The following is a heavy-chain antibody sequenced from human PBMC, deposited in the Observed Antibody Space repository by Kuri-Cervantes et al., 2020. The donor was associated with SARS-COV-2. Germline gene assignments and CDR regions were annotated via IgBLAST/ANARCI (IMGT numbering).Heavy chain of an antibody. CDR2: TYYSGST. CDR1: GGSISSSSYY. J-gene: IGHJ5*02. V-gene: IGHV4-39*01. Sequence: AESLCLSCTVSGGSISSSSYYWGWIRQPPGKGLEWIGSTYYSGSTYYNPSLKSRVTISVDTSKNQFSLKLSAVTAADTAVYYCARRGGSYYFWFDPWGQGTLVTVSS. D-gene: IGHD1-26*01. CDR3: ARRGGSYYFWFDP.